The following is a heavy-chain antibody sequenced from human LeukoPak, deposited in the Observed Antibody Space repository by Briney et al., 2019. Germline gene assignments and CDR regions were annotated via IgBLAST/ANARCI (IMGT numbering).Heavy chain of an antibody. J-gene: IGHJ4*02. D-gene: IGHD3-3*01. CDR2: ISGSGGTT. V-gene: IGHV3-23*01. CDR3: AKYNYDFWSGYPHYFDY. CDR1: GFTFSRFS. Sequence: GGSLTLSCAVSGFTFSRFSMTWVRQAPGKGLEWVSAISGSGGTTYYADSVKGRFTISRDNSKNTLYLQVNSLRAEDTAVYYCAKYNYDFWSGYPHYFDYWGQGTLVTVSS.